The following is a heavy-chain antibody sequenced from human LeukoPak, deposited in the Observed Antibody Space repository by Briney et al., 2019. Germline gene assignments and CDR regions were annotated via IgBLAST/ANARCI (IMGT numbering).Heavy chain of an antibody. Sequence: PSHTLSLTCTVAGASISSYDGSWIRHPPGNGLEWGGYIYYSGSTNYNPSLKSRVTISVDTSKTQFSLKLSSVTAADTAVYYCARARRYYYYGMDVWGQGTTVTVSS. CDR2: IYYSGST. J-gene: IGHJ6*01. CDR3: ARARRYYYYGMDV. V-gene: IGHV4-59*07. CDR1: GASISSYD.